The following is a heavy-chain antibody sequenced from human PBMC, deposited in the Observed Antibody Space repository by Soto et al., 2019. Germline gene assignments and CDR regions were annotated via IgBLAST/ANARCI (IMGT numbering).Heavy chain of an antibody. Sequence: QVQLVESGGGVVQPGRSLRLSCAASGFTFSHYAMHWVRQAPGKGLEWVALMSYDGSNEYYADSVKGRFTISRDNSKNTLYLQMSSLRAEDTVVYYCAKAGSNNFDYWGQGPLVTVSS. J-gene: IGHJ4*02. V-gene: IGHV3-30*18. CDR2: MSYDGSNE. D-gene: IGHD1-26*01. CDR1: GFTFSHYA. CDR3: AKAGSNNFDY.